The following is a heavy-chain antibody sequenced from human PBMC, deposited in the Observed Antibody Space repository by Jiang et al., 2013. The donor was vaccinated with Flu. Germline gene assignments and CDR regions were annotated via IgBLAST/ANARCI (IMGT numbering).Heavy chain of an antibody. CDR2: INAGNGNT. J-gene: IGHJ4*02. Sequence: SGAEVKKPGASVKVSCKASGYTFTSYAMHWVRQAPGQRLEWMGWINAGNGNTKYSQKFQGRVTMTRDTSTSTLYMELSSLRSEDTAIYYCARVVGPIETPHYFCFDYWGQGTLVTVSS. CDR1: GYTFTSYA. CDR3: ARVVGPIETPHYFCFDY. V-gene: IGHV1-3*01. D-gene: IGHD2/OR15-2a*01.